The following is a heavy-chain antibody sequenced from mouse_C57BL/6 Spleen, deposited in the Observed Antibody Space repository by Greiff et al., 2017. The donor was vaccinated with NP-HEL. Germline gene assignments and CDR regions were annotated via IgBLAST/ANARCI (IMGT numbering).Heavy chain of an antibody. CDR1: GFTFSDYG. CDR3: SIMYYYGSCDIDDAMDY. CDR2: ISSGSSTI. V-gene: IGHV5-17*01. J-gene: IGHJ4*01. Sequence: EVKVVESGGGLVKPGGSLKLSCAASGFTFSDYGMHWVRQAPEKGLEWVAYISSGSSTIYYADTVKGRYTIARDNAKNNLYLQLTSLRSEDTAMYYCSIMYYYGSCDIDDAMDYWGQGTTVTVST. D-gene: IGHD1-1*01.